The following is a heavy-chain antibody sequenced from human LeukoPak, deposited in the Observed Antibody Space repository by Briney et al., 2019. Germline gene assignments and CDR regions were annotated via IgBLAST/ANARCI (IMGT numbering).Heavy chain of an antibody. V-gene: IGHV4-59*01. CDR2: IYYIGST. CDR3: ARFGDYYKCSDYMYFFDS. D-gene: IGHD3-10*01. J-gene: IGHJ4*02. CDR1: GGSFSGYY. Sequence: SETLSLTCAVYGGSFSGYYWSWVRQPPGRGLEWIGHIYYIGSTNYNPSLKSRVTISVDTSKNQFSLRLRSATAADTAVYYCARFGDYYKCSDYMYFFDSWGQGTLVTVSA.